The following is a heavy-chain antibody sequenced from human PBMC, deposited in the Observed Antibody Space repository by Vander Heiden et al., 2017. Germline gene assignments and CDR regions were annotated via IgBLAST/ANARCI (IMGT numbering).Heavy chain of an antibody. Sequence: EVQLVQSGAEVNKPGESLKISGKGSGYSFTSYCIGWVRQMPGKGREWMAISYPGAPDTRYCSSSQGQGTISADKSIRNAYLQRRSLNPSDTGRCCCVIFRVRGVDDYW. CDR3: VIFRVRGVDDY. CDR2: SYPGAPDT. CDR1: GYSFTSYC. D-gene: IGHD3-10*01. V-gene: IGHV5-51*03. J-gene: IGHJ4*01.